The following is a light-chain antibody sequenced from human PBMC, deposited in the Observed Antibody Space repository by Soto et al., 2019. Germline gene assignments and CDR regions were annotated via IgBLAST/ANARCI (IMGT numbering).Light chain of an antibody. V-gene: IGLV2-14*01. CDR1: SSDVGGYNY. CDR2: EVS. CDR3: SSYTSSSLPYV. J-gene: IGLJ1*01. Sequence: QSALTQPASVSGSPGQSITISCTGTSSDVGGYNYVSWYQQHPGKAPKLMIYEVSNRPSGVSNRFSGSKSGNTASLTISGLQAEDDADYYCSSYTSSSLPYVFGTGTKLTVL.